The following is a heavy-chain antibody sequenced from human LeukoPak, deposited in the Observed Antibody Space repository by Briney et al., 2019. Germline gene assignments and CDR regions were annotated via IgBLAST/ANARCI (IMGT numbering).Heavy chain of an antibody. J-gene: IGHJ4*02. Sequence: GRSLRLSCAASGFTFSSYAMHWVRQAPGKGLEWVAVISYDGSNKYYADSVKGRFTISRDNSKNTLYLQMNSLRAEDTAVYYCARDAADGSYYDYWGQGTLDTVSS. V-gene: IGHV3-30-3*01. CDR2: ISYDGSNK. CDR3: ARDAADGSYYDY. D-gene: IGHD6-13*01. CDR1: GFTFSSYA.